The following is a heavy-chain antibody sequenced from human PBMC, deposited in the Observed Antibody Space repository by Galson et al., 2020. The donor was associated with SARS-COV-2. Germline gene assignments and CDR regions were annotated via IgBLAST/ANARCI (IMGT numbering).Heavy chain of an antibody. Sequence: GGSLRLSCAASGFTFSNYVMHWVRQAPGKGPEWVAVISSDGSNSFYADSLKGRFTISRDNSKSTLYLQMNSLRAEDTAVYYCARGGEWELPYYFDYRGQGTLVTVSS. CDR3: ARGGEWELPYYFDY. CDR2: ISSDGSNS. J-gene: IGHJ4*02. D-gene: IGHD1-26*01. V-gene: IGHV3-30*04. CDR1: GFTFSNYV.